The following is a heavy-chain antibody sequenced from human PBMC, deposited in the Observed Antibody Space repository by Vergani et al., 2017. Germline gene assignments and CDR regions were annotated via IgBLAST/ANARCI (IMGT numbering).Heavy chain of an antibody. CDR1: GYTFTSYY. Sequence: QVQLVQSGVEVKKPGASVKVSCKASGYTFTSYYMHWVRPAPGQGLEWMGIINPSGGSTSYAQKFQGRVTMTRDTSTSTVYMELSSLRSEDTAVYYCARDVYDSSGYPSLRYFDYWGQGTLVTVSS. CDR3: ARDVYDSSGYPSLRYFDY. CDR2: INPSGGST. V-gene: IGHV1-46*01. J-gene: IGHJ4*02. D-gene: IGHD3-22*01.